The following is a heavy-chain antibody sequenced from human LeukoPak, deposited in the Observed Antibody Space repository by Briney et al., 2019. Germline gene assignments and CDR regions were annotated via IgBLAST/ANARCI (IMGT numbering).Heavy chain of an antibody. CDR3: ARGLRIAVAGTQKFDP. J-gene: IGHJ5*02. CDR1: GGSISGYY. CDR2: LYFSGSP. D-gene: IGHD6-19*01. Sequence: SETLSLTCTVSGGSISGYYWSWIRQPPGKGLEWIGYLYFSGSPNYNPSLQSRVTISVDTSKNQFSLKLSSVTAADTAVYYCARGLRIAVAGTQKFDPWGQGALVTVSS. V-gene: IGHV4-59*12.